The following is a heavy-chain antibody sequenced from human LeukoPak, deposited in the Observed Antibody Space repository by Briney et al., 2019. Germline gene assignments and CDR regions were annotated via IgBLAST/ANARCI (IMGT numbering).Heavy chain of an antibody. D-gene: IGHD2-21*02. CDR3: AKDTAISGSHRTLGFDY. J-gene: IGHJ4*02. Sequence: GGSLRLSCAASGFSVNNIYMTWVRQAPGKGLEWVSVIYSGDRTFYADSVKGRFTISRDTSKNTVYLQMNSLRPEDTAVYYCAKDTAISGSHRTLGFDYWGQGTLVIVSS. V-gene: IGHV3-66*01. CDR1: GFSVNNIY. CDR2: IYSGDRT.